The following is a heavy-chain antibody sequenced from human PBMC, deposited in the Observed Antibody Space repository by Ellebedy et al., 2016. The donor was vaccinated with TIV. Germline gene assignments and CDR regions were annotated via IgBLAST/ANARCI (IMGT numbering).Heavy chain of an antibody. CDR3: ARGPYRGGVDY. CDR1: GDSISGYY. D-gene: IGHD3-10*01. J-gene: IGHJ4*02. Sequence: MPSEPLSLTCTVPGDSISGYYWSWVRQPPGGGLEWIGYIYSSGSTNYNPSLKSRVTISIDTSQNQFSLKLTSVTAADTAVYFCARGPYRGGVDYWGQGTLVTVSS. CDR2: IYSSGST. V-gene: IGHV4-59*01.